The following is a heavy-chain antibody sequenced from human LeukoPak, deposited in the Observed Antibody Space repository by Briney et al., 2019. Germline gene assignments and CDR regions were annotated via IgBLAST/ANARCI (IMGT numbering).Heavy chain of an antibody. D-gene: IGHD4-23*01. J-gene: IGHJ3*02. V-gene: IGHV3-7*01. CDR1: GFTFSSSW. CDR2: IKEDGSAK. CDR3: ARWATVVRNDAFDI. Sequence: GGSLRLSCAASGFTFSSSWMSWLRQAPGKGLEWVADIKEDGSAKYYVDSVKGRFTISRDNAKNSLYLQMNSLRAEDTAVYYCARWATVVRNDAFDIWGQGTMVTVSS.